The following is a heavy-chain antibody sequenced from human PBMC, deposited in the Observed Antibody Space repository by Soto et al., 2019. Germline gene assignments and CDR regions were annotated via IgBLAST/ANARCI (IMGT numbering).Heavy chain of an antibody. J-gene: IGHJ5*01. CDR3: ARDRGYSGYGS. Sequence: SETLSLTRTVSGGSISSSIYYWGWIRQPPGEGLEWIGSIHYSGSTYYNPSLKSRVTISVDTSKNQFSLKLSSVTAADTAVYYCARDRGYSGYGSWGHRTLVT. V-gene: IGHV4-39*07. CDR2: IHYSGST. CDR1: GGSISSSIYY. D-gene: IGHD5-12*01.